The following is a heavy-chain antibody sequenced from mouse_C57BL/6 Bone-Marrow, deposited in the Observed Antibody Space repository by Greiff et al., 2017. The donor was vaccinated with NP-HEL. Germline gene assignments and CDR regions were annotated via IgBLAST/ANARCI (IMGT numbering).Heavy chain of an antibody. CDR3: ARRDYDRAWFAY. Sequence: VMLVESGAELVRPGASVKLSCKASGYTFTDYYINWVKQRPGQGLEWIARIYPGSGNTYYNEKFKGKATLTAEKSSSTAYMQLSSLTSEDSAVYFCARRDYDRAWFAYWGQGTLVTVSA. J-gene: IGHJ3*01. CDR1: GYTFTDYY. V-gene: IGHV1-76*01. D-gene: IGHD2-4*01. CDR2: IYPGSGNT.